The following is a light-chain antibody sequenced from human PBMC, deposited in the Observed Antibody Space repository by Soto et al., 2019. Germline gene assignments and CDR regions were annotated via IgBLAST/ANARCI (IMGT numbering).Light chain of an antibody. CDR1: SGHSSYA. J-gene: IGLJ3*02. CDR2: LNSDGSH. V-gene: IGLV4-69*01. Sequence: QSVLTQSPSASASLGASVKLTCTLSSGHSSYAIAWHQQQPEKGPRYLMNLNSDGSHSKGDGIPDRCSGSSSGAERYLTISSLQYEDEADYCCQTWGTGFRVFGGGTKLTVL. CDR3: QTWGTGFRV.